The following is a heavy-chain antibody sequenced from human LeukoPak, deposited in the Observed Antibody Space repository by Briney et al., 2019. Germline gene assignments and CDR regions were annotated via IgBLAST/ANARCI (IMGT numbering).Heavy chain of an antibody. Sequence: SGGSLRLSCADSGFTFSSYSMNWVRQAPGKGLECISSISSGSSYIFYADSVKGRFTISRDNATNSLYLQMNSLRAEDTAVYYCARGGTGATRDDTFDIWGQGTMVTVSS. J-gene: IGHJ3*02. D-gene: IGHD1-7*01. V-gene: IGHV3-21*01. CDR2: ISSGSSYI. CDR1: GFTFSSYS. CDR3: ARGGTGATRDDTFDI.